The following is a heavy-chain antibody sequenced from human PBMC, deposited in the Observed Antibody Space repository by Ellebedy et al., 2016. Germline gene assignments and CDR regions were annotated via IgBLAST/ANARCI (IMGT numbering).Heavy chain of an antibody. Sequence: SETLSLTXTVSGGSISSGASYWTWIRQPAGKGLEWIGRIYTSGSPIYNPSLKSRVTMSIDTSKNQFSLEMKSVTAADTAVYYCASLTIPGGSDFWGQGTLVTVSS. CDR1: GGSISSGASY. CDR3: ASLTIPGGSDF. CDR2: IYTSGSP. D-gene: IGHD2-21*01. V-gene: IGHV4-61*02. J-gene: IGHJ4*02.